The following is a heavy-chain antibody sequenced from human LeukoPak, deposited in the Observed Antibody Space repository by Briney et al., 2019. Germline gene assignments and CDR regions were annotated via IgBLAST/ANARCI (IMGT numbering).Heavy chain of an antibody. CDR1: GFTFSDYY. D-gene: IGHD1-1*01. CDR3: ARAGDWNGVDYFDY. CDR2: ISSSGSTI. Sequence: SGGSLRLSCAASGFTFSDYYMSWIRQAPGKGLEWVSYISSSGSTIYYADSVKGRFTISRDNAKNTLYLQMNSLRAEDTAVYYCARAGDWNGVDYFDYWGQGTLVTVSS. V-gene: IGHV3-11*04. J-gene: IGHJ4*02.